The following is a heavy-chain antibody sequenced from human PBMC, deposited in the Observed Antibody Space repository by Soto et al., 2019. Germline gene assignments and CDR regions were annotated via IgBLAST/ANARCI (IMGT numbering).Heavy chain of an antibody. D-gene: IGHD3-22*01. CDR2: IWYDGSNK. V-gene: IGHV3-33*01. Sequence: LRLSCAASGFTFSSYGMHWVRQAPGKGLEWVAVIWYDGSNKYYADSVKGRFTISRDNSKNTLYLQMNSLRAEDTAVYYCARDPFLYDSRGLDDYWGQGTLVTVSS. J-gene: IGHJ4*02. CDR3: ARDPFLYDSRGLDDY. CDR1: GFTFSSYG.